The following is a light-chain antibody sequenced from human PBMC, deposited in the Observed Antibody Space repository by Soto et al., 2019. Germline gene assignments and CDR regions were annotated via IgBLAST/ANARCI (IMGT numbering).Light chain of an antibody. V-gene: IGKV3-11*01. J-gene: IGKJ5*01. CDR3: QQRNNWPPIT. CDR1: QSVGRY. CDR2: DAS. Sequence: ENVLTQSPAILSLSPGDTATLSCRASQSVGRYLAWYQQKPGQAPRLVIYDASNRATGVPDRFSGSGSGTNFTHSISNLEPEDFAIYYCQQRNNWPPITFGQGTR.